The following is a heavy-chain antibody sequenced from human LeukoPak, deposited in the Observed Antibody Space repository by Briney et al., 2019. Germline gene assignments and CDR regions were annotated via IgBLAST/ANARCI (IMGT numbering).Heavy chain of an antibody. CDR3: ARGASSGWYSMGY. CDR1: GFTVSSNY. V-gene: IGHV3-66*01. J-gene: IGHJ4*02. CDR2: IYSGGST. Sequence: SGGSLRLSCAASGFTVSSNYMSWVRQAPGKGLEWVSVIYSGGSTYYADSVKGRFTISRDNSKNTLYLQMNSLRAEDTAVYYCARGASSGWYSMGYWGQGTLVTVSS. D-gene: IGHD6-19*01.